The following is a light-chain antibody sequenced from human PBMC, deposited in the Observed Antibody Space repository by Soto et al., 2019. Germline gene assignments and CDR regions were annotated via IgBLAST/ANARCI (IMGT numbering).Light chain of an antibody. V-gene: IGKV4-1*01. Sequence: DGVRSQSPYSMAVSVGERATLNCKSSQSVLYTSNNKNYLAWYQQKPGQPPKLLIYWASTRESGVPDRFSGSGSGTDFTLTISSLQAEDVAVYFCQQYYSTPNTFGGGTKV. CDR2: WAS. CDR1: QSVLYTSNNKNY. CDR3: QQYYSTPNT. J-gene: IGKJ4*01.